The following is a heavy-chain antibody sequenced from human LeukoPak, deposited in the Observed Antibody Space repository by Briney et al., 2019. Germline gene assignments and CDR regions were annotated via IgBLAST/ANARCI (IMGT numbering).Heavy chain of an antibody. CDR2: INHSGST. CDR3: ARDRLYSSSWYKNNWFGP. CDR1: GGSFSGYY. V-gene: IGHV4-34*01. Sequence: PSETLSLTCAVYGGSFSGYYWSWIRQPPGKGLEWIGEINHSGSTNYNPSLKSRVTISVDTSKNQFSLKLSSVTAADTAVYYCARDRLYSSSWYKNNWFGPWGQGTLVTVSS. D-gene: IGHD6-13*01. J-gene: IGHJ5*02.